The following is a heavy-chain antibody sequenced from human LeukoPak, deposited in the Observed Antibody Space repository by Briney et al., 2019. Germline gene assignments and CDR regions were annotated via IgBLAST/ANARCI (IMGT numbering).Heavy chain of an antibody. J-gene: IGHJ5*02. CDR3: ARDAGDRIVLDP. D-gene: IGHD1-26*01. V-gene: IGHV1-2*02. Sequence: ASVKVSCKASGYTFTGYYMHWVRQAPGQGLEWMGWINPNSGGTNYAQKVQGRVTMTRDTSISTAYMELSRLRSDDTAVYYCARDAGDRIVLDPWGQGTLVTVSS. CDR2: INPNSGGT. CDR1: GYTFTGYY.